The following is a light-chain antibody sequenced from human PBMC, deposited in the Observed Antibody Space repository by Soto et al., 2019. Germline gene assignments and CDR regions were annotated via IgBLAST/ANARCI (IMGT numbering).Light chain of an antibody. J-gene: IGKJ4*01. CDR2: GAS. V-gene: IGKV3-15*01. CDR3: QQYNNWPLT. CDR1: QSIRSH. Sequence: ETVMTQSPATLSVIPGERATLSCRASQSIRSHLAWYQQKPGQGPRLLIYGASTRAIGIPASFSGSGSGTEFTLTISSLQSDDSGVYYCQQYNNWPLTFGGGTKVEIK.